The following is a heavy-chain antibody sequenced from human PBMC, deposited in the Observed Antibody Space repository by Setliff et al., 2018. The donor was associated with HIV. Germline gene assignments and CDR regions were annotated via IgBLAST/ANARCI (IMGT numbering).Heavy chain of an antibody. V-gene: IGHV1-3*01. CDR3: ARSPGDYLFDY. J-gene: IGHJ4*02. D-gene: IGHD4-17*01. CDR2: INAGYGNT. CDR1: GYTFTSYA. Sequence: ASVKVSCKASGYTFTSYAIHWVRQAPGQSLEWMGWINAGYGNTKYSPKFQGRVTITRDASASTAYMELSSLRSEDTAVYYCARSPGDYLFDYWGQGTLVTVSS.